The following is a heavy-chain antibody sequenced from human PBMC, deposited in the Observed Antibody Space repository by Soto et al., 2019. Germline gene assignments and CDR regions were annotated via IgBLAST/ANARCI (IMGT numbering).Heavy chain of an antibody. J-gene: IGHJ6*02. CDR1: GYSFTSYW. D-gene: IGHD1-26*01. V-gene: IGHV5-51*03. CDR2: IYPGDSDT. Sequence: GESLKISCKGSGYSFTSYWIGWVRQMPGKGLEWMGIIYPGDSDTRYSPSFQGQVTISADKSISTAYLQWSSLKASDTAMYYCARVGSQYSSFSYYYGMDVWGQGTKVTVSS. CDR3: ARVGSQYSSFSYYYGMDV.